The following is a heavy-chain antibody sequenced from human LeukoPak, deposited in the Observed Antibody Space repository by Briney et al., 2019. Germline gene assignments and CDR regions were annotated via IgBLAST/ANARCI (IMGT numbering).Heavy chain of an antibody. V-gene: IGHV1-18*01. D-gene: IGHD1-26*01. CDR2: VSAYNGHT. Sequence: ASVKVSCKASGYTFNSYGISWVRQAPGQGLEWMGWVSAYNGHTNYAQKFQGRVTMTTDTSTSTASMELRSLRSDDTAVYYCARLIPQKWELPGKWFDPWGQETLVTVSS. CDR3: ARLIPQKWELPGKWFDP. CDR1: GYTFNSYG. J-gene: IGHJ5*02.